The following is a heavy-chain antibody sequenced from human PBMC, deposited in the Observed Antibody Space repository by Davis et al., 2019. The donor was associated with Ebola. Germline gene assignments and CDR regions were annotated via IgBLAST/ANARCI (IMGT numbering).Heavy chain of an antibody. V-gene: IGHV4-31*11. D-gene: IGHD1-14*01. CDR1: GGSISSGGYY. CDR2: ISYSGRT. Sequence: SETLSLTCAVSGGSISSGGYYWSWIRQHPGKGLEWIGSISYSGRTPYNPSLESRVTISLDTSKNQFSLRLKSVTAADTAMYYCARDYVYWGQGILVTVSS. J-gene: IGHJ4*02. CDR3: ARDYVY.